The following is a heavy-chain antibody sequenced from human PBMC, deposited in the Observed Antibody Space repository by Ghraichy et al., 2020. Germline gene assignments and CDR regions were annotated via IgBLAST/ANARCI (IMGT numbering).Heavy chain of an antibody. J-gene: IGHJ6*02. CDR1: GFTFSSYE. CDR2: ISSSGSTI. V-gene: IGHV3-48*03. Sequence: LSLTCAASGFTFSSYEMNWVRQAPGKGLEWVSYISSSGSTIYYADSVKGRFTISRDNAKNSLYLQMNSLRAEDTAVYYCARSLLWFGESSGYYYGMDVWGQGTTVTVSS. CDR3: ARSLLWFGESSGYYYGMDV. D-gene: IGHD3-10*01.